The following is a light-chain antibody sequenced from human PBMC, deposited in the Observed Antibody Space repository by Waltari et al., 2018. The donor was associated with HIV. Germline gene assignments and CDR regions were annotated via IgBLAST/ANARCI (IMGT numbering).Light chain of an antibody. CDR3: QHRNNWPLFT. V-gene: IGKV3-11*01. Sequence: EIVLTQSPATLSVSPGERATLSCRASQSISSSLAWYQQQPGQSPRLLIYDASNRAPDTPARFSGSGSGTDFTLTISSLEPEDFAVYYCQHRNNWPLFTFGPGTKVQI. CDR2: DAS. J-gene: IGKJ3*01. CDR1: QSISSS.